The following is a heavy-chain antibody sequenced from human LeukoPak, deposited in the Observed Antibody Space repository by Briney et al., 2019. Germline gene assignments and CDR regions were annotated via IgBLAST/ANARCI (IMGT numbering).Heavy chain of an antibody. CDR1: GGSISSSSYY. Sequence: SETLSLTCTVSGGSISSSSYYWGWIRQPPGKGLEWIGSIYYSGRTFYNPSLKSRVTISLDKSKNQFSLKLSSVTAADTAVYYCARAVTMIRGVYRQNWFDPWGQGALVTVSS. D-gene: IGHD3-10*01. J-gene: IGHJ5*02. V-gene: IGHV4-39*07. CDR2: IYYSGRT. CDR3: ARAVTMIRGVYRQNWFDP.